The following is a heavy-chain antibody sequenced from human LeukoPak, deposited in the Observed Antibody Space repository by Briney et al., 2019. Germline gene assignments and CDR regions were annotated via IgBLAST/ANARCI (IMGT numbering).Heavy chain of an antibody. CDR2: ISYDGSNK. CDR1: GFTFSSYG. Sequence: GGSLRLSCAASGFTFSSYGRHWVCQAPGKGLEWVAVISYDGSNKYYADSVKGRFTISRDNSKNTLYLQMNSLRAEDTAVYYCAKVASGGSCYDYWGQGTLVTVSS. J-gene: IGHJ4*02. V-gene: IGHV3-30*18. D-gene: IGHD2-15*01. CDR3: AKVASGGSCYDY.